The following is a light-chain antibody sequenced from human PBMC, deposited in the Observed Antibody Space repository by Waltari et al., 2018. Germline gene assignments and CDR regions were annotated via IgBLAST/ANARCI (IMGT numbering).Light chain of an antibody. CDR3: QQYNRWPPIT. V-gene: IGKV3-15*01. J-gene: IGKJ5*01. CDR1: QSIATN. CDR2: DAS. Sequence: EVVMTQSQATLSAFPGESASLSCRASQSIATNLAWYQQKPGQAPRLLVYDASTRAPSIPARFRGSGSGTEFTLTISSLQSEDSAVYYCQQYNRWPPITFGQGTRLEIK.